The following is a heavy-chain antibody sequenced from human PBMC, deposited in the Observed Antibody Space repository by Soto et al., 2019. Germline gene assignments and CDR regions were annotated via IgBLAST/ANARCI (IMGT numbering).Heavy chain of an antibody. CDR1: GFTFSSYW. V-gene: IGHV3-74*01. D-gene: IGHD3-16*01. CDR3: AFTGGGVWFDS. Sequence: GGSLRLSCAASGFTFSSYWMHWVRQAPGKGLVWVSRINSDGSSTSYADSVKGRITISRDNAKNTLYLQMNSLRAEDTALYYCAFTGGGVWFDSWGQGTLVTVSS. CDR2: INSDGSST. J-gene: IGHJ5*01.